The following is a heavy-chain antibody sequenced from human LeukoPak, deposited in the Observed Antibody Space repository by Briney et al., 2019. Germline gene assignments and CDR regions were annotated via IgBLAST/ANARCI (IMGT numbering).Heavy chain of an antibody. J-gene: IGHJ4*02. CDR1: GFTFNNYG. D-gene: IGHD2-2*01. V-gene: IGHV3-30*18. Sequence: GGSLRPSCAASGFTFNNYGMHWVRQAPGKGLEWVAVISYDGRNKHYPDSVKGRFTISRDISTDTLWLQMDSLRTEDTAVYYCAKGPLRGTAAAIDYWGQGTLVAVSS. CDR2: ISYDGRNK. CDR3: AKGPLRGTAAAIDY.